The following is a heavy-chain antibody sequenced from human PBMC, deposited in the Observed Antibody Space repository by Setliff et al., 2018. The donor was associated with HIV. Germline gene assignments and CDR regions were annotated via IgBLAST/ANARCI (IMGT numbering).Heavy chain of an antibody. CDR1: GLLVSRNY. J-gene: IGHJ5*02. CDR2: IHSGGDT. V-gene: IGHV3-66*02. D-gene: IGHD3-16*01. CDR3: ARDPFGGGDPINGVP. Sequence: GGSLRLSCAASGLLVSRNYINWVRQAPGKGLEWVSIIHSGGDTHYADSVQGRLTVSRDISKNTVFLRLNSLRVEDTAVYFCARDPFGGGDPINGVPWGQGTLVTVSS.